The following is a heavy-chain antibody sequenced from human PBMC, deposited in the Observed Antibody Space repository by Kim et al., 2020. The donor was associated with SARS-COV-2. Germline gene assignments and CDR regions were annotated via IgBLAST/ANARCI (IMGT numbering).Heavy chain of an antibody. J-gene: IGHJ3*02. D-gene: IGHD3-16*01. CDR2: IIPLLGIA. CDR3: AKGYDRYDAFDI. V-gene: IGHV1-69*04. CDR1: GGTFSSYA. Sequence: SVKVSCKASGGTFSSYAISWVRQAPGQGLEWMGRIIPLLGIANYAQKFQGRVTITADKSTSTAYMELSSLRSEDTAVYYCAKGYDRYDAFDIWGQGTMVTVSS.